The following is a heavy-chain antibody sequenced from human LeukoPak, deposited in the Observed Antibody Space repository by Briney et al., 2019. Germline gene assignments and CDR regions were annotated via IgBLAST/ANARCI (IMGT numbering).Heavy chain of an antibody. Sequence: GGSLRLSCVGSGFTFRSHAMSWVRQAPGKGLKWVSTITTGGPNTYYADSVKGRFTVSRDDSKNTLYLQMNSLRAEDTAVYYCAKDGGLWVSAHWGDSWGRGTLVTVSS. J-gene: IGHJ4*02. D-gene: IGHD7-27*01. CDR1: GFTFRSHA. CDR2: ITTGGPNT. V-gene: IGHV3-23*01. CDR3: AKDGGLWVSAHWGDS.